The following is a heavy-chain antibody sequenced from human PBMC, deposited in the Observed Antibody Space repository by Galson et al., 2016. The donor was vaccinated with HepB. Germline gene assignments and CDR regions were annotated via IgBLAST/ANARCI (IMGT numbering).Heavy chain of an antibody. D-gene: IGHD3-3*01. J-gene: IGHJ4*02. Sequence: LRLSCAGSGFTFGDYAMSWFRQAPGKGLEWVGLIRSKAYGETTEYAASVKGRFTLSRDDSKSIAYLHMYSLKTEDTAVYYCTRATYDFWSGYSTPVGFFDYWGQGALLTVSS. CDR3: TRATYDFWSGYSTPVGFFDY. CDR2: IRSKAYGETT. CDR1: GFTFGDYA. V-gene: IGHV3-49*03.